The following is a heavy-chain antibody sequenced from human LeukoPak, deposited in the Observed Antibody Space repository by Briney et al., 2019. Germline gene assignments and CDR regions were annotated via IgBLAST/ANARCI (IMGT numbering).Heavy chain of an antibody. Sequence: SVKVSCKASGFTFTSSDMQWVLQARGHRLGWIGWIVVGSGNTNYAQKFQERVTITRDMSTSTAYMELSSLRSEDTAVYYCAAGAAAGTMGDYWGQGTLVTVSS. CDR2: IVVGSGNT. CDR3: AAGAAAGTMGDY. D-gene: IGHD6-13*01. J-gene: IGHJ4*02. V-gene: IGHV1-58*02. CDR1: GFTFTSSD.